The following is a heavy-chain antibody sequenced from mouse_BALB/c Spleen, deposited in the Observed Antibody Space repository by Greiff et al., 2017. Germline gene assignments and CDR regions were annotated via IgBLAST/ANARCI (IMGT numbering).Heavy chain of an antibody. Sequence: EVKLQESGPGLVKPSQSLSLTCTVTGYSITSDYAWNWIRQFPGNNLEWMGYISYSGSTSYNPSLKSRISITRDTSKNQFFLQLNSVTTEDTATYYCARYGNYDRDYWGQGTSVTVSS. J-gene: IGHJ4*01. CDR3: ARYGNYDRDY. CDR2: ISYSGST. CDR1: GYSITSDYA. D-gene: IGHD2-1*01. V-gene: IGHV3-2*02.